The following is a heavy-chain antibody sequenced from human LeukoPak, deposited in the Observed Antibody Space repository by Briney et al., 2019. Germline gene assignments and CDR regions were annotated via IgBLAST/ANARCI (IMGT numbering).Heavy chain of an antibody. CDR2: INHSGST. D-gene: IGHD3-10*01. J-gene: IGHJ5*02. CDR3: ATELYYYGSGSDIGWFDP. V-gene: IGHV4-34*01. Sequence: SETLSLTCAVYGRSFSGYYWSWIRQPPGKGLEWIGEINHSGSTNYNPSLKSRVTISVDTSKNQFSLKLSSVTAADTAVYYCATELYYYGSGSDIGWFDPWGQGTLVTVSS. CDR1: GRSFSGYY.